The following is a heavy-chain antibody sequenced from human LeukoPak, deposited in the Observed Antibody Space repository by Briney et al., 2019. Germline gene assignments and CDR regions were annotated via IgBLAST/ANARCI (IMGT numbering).Heavy chain of an antibody. V-gene: IGHV4-59*01. D-gene: IGHD3-16*01. CDR2: IYYSGST. J-gene: IGHJ5*02. CDR1: GGSISSYY. CDR3: ARGVRFGWFDP. Sequence: SETLSLTCTASGGSISSYYWSWIRQPPGKGLEWIGYIYYSGSTNYNPSLKSRVTISVDTSKNQFSLKLSSVTAADTAVYYCARGVRFGWFDPWGQGTLVTVSS.